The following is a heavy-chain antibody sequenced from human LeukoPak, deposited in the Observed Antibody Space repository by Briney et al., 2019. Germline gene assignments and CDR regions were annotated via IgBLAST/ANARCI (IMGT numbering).Heavy chain of an antibody. Sequence: PSETLSLTCAVYGGSFSGYYWSWIRQPPGKGLEWIGEINHSGSTNYNLSLKSRVTISVDTSKNQFSLKLSSVTAADTAVYYCARGDGSSWYASWFDPWGQGTLVTVSS. CDR1: GGSFSGYY. V-gene: IGHV4-34*01. D-gene: IGHD6-13*01. CDR2: INHSGST. CDR3: ARGDGSSWYASWFDP. J-gene: IGHJ5*02.